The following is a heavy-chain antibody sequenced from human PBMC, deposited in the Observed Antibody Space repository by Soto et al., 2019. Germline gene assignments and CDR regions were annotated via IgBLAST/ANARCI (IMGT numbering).Heavy chain of an antibody. V-gene: IGHV1-46*01. CDR1: GYTFSDHY. J-gene: IGHJ5*02. Sequence: ASVKVSCKASGYTFSDHYLHWVRQAPGQGLEWMGIIHPTGGSTSYAQKFQDRVTMTSDTPTSTVYMELRSLRSDDTAMFYCARGSALDTWGQGTLVTVSS. CDR3: ARGSALDT. CDR2: IHPTGGST.